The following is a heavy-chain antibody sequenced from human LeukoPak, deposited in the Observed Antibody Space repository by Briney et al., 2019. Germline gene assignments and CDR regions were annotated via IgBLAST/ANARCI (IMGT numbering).Heavy chain of an antibody. J-gene: IGHJ3*02. Sequence: SVKLSCKASGGTFSSYAISWVRQAPGQGLEWMGGIIPIFGTANYAQKFQGRVTITTDESTSTAYMELSSLRSEDTAVYYCARGPWGPAHDAFDIWGQGTMVTVSS. CDR2: IIPIFGTA. V-gene: IGHV1-69*05. D-gene: IGHD2-2*01. CDR1: GGTFSSYA. CDR3: ARGPWGPAHDAFDI.